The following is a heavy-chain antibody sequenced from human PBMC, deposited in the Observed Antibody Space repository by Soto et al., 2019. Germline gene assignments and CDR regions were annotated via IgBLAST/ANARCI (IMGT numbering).Heavy chain of an antibody. D-gene: IGHD3-22*01. Sequence: QVNLVQSGAEVRKPGASVKVSCKASGYSFTNYPIVWVRRAPVQGLEWMGWISAYSGDTNYAQKFQGRVTMTRDTSTTTAYLEPRSLRSDDTSVYYCARAITMMFLAPAYWGQGTLVTVSS. J-gene: IGHJ4*02. CDR2: ISAYSGDT. CDR1: GYSFTNYP. V-gene: IGHV1-18*01. CDR3: ARAITMMFLAPAY.